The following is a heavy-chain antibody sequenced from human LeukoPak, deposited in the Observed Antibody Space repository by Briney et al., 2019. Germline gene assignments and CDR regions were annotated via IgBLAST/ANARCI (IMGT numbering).Heavy chain of an antibody. V-gene: IGHV3-48*01. J-gene: IGHJ3*02. CDR2: ITGSSSTI. D-gene: IGHD3-10*01. CDR3: ARDAVTMLRGNAFDI. CDR1: GFTFSSYS. Sequence: PGGSLRLSCAASGFTFSSYSMNWVRQAPGKGLEWVSYITGSSSTIYYADSVKGRFTISRDNAKNSLYLQMNSLRAEDTAVYYCARDAVTMLRGNAFDIWGQGTMVTVSS.